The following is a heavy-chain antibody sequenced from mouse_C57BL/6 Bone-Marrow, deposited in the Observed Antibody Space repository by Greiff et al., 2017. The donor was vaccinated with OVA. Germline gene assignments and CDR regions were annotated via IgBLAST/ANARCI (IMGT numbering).Heavy chain of an antibody. Sequence: EVKLMESGGGLVQPGGSMKLSCAASGFTFSDAWMDWVRQSPEKGLEWVAEIRNKANNHATYYAESVKGRFTISRDDSKSSVYLQMNSLRAEDTGIYYCTRDYSNYEGFAYWGQGTLVTVSA. J-gene: IGHJ3*01. CDR3: TRDYSNYEGFAY. V-gene: IGHV6-6*01. CDR2: IRNKANNHAT. D-gene: IGHD2-5*01. CDR1: GFTFSDAW.